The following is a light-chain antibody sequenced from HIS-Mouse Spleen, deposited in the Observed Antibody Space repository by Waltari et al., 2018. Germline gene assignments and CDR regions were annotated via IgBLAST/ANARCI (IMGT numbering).Light chain of an antibody. J-gene: IGKJ1*01. CDR2: GAS. CDR1: QSVSSN. V-gene: IGKV3-15*01. CDR3: QQYNNWWT. Sequence: MLMTQPPPTRSFSPGERATLSCRASQSVSSNLAWYQQKPGQAPRLLIYGASTRATGIPARFSGSGSGTEFTLTISSLQSEDFAVYYCQQYNNWWTFGQGTKVEIK.